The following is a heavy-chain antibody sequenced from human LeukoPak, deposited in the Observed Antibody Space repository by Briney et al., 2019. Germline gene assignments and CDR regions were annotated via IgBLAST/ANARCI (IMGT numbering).Heavy chain of an antibody. Sequence: PGGSLRLSCAASGFTFSDYYMSWIRQAPGKGLEWVSYISSSSSYTNYADSVKGRFTISRDNAKNSLYLQMNSLRAEDTAVYYCARDPRDCGGDCYVTQDVRYYYYYYGMDVWGQGTTVTVSS. D-gene: IGHD2-21*02. CDR3: ARDPRDCGGDCYVTQDVRYYYYYYGMDV. CDR2: ISSSSSYT. J-gene: IGHJ6*02. CDR1: GFTFSDYY. V-gene: IGHV3-11*06.